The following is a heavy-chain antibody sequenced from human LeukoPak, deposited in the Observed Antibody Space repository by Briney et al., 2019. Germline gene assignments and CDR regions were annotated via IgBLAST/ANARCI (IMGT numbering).Heavy chain of an antibody. V-gene: IGHV4-39*01. CDR1: GDSISSSTYY. CDR2: VSYSGST. Sequence: SETLSLTCTVSGDSISSSTYYWGWIRQPPGKGLEWIGTVSYSGSTYYNPSLKSRVTVSVDTSKSQFSLKLSSVSGADTAVYYCARHRPYYAYGYWGQGTLVTVSS. D-gene: IGHD3-22*01. J-gene: IGHJ4*02. CDR3: ARHRPYYAYGY.